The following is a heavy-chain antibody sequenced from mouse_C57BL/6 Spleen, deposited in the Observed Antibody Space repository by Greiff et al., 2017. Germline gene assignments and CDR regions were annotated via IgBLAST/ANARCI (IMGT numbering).Heavy chain of an antibody. J-gene: IGHJ3*01. CDR1: GYAFTNYL. V-gene: IGHV1-54*01. CDR3: ARDHGSSRGFAY. Sequence: VQLQQSGAELVRPGTSVKVSCKASGYAFTNYLIEWVKQRPGQGLEWIGVINPGSGGTNYNEKFKGKATLTADKSSSTAYMQLSSLTSEDSAVYFCARDHGSSRGFAYGGQGTLVTVSA. D-gene: IGHD1-1*01. CDR2: INPGSGGT.